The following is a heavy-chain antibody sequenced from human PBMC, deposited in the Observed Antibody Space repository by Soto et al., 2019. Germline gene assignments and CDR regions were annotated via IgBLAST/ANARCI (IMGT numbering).Heavy chain of an antibody. D-gene: IGHD3-10*01. V-gene: IGHV3-23*04. CDR2: ITDNGGST. CDR1: GFTFRNNV. CDR3: AKEVYGAARGGMDV. Sequence: EVQLVESGGGLVQPGGSLRLSCAASGFTFRNNVMNWVRQAPGKGLEWVSAITDNGGSTYYADSVKGRCTISRDNSKNTLYLQMNSLRAEDMAVYYCAKEVYGAARGGMDVWGQGPRSPSP. J-gene: IGHJ6*02.